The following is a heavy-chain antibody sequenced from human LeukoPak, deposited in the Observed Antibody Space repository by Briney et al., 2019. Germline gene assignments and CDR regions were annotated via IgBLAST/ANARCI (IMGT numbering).Heavy chain of an antibody. D-gene: IGHD3-9*01. CDR3: ARVTIGRPDY. J-gene: IGHJ4*02. V-gene: IGHV3-48*03. Sequence: GGSLRLSCAASGFTFSSYEMNWVRQAPGKGLEWVSYISSSGSTIYHADSVKGRFTISRDNAKNSLYLQMNSLRAEDTAVYYCARVTIGRPDYWGQGTLVTVSS. CDR2: ISSSGSTI. CDR1: GFTFSSYE.